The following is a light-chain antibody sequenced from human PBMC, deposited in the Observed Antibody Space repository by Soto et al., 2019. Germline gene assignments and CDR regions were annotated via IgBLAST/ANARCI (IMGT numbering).Light chain of an antibody. V-gene: IGLV1-47*01. CDR2: RNN. CDR3: AGWDASLSGHVV. Sequence: QSVLTQPPSASGTPGQRVTISCSGSSSNIGSSYLYWYQQLPGTSPKLVIFRNNQRPSGVPDRFSGSKSGTSASLAISGLRYEDEADYYCAGWDASLSGHVVFGGGTKVTVL. J-gene: IGLJ2*01. CDR1: SSNIGSSY.